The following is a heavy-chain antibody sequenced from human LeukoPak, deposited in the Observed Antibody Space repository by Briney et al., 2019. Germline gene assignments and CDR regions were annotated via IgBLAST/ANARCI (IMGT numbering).Heavy chain of an antibody. CDR1: GFTFSSYA. Sequence: GGSLRLSCAASGFTFSSYAMHWVRQAPGKGLVWLSRLSTDGSSTDYADSVKGRFTISRDNAKNTLYLQMNSLRAEDTAVYYCARVSCDYTTCKYPFDYWGQGTLVTVSS. CDR2: LSTDGSST. D-gene: IGHD3-3*01. V-gene: IGHV3-74*01. J-gene: IGHJ4*02. CDR3: ARVSCDYTTCKYPFDY.